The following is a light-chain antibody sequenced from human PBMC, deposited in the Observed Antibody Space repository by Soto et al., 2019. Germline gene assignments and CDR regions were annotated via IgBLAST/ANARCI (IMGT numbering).Light chain of an antibody. CDR1: QSVSSN. V-gene: IGKV3-15*01. Sequence: EIVMTQSPATLSVSPGERATLSCSASQSVSSNLAWYQQKPGQAPRLLIYVASTRATGIPARFSGSGSGTEFTLTISSLQSEDFAVYYYQQYNNLPLYTFGQGTKLEIK. CDR3: QQYNNLPLYT. CDR2: VAS. J-gene: IGKJ2*01.